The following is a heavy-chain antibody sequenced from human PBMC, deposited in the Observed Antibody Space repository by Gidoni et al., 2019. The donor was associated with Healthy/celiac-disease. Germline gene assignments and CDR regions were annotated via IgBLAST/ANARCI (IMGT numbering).Heavy chain of an antibody. J-gene: IGHJ4*02. D-gene: IGHD3-3*01. CDR1: GFAVSSNY. Sequence: EVQLVETGGGLIQPGGSLRLSCAASGFAVSSNYMSWVRQAPGKGLGCVTVIYRGGSTYYAYSGKGRFTISRDNSKNTLYLQMNSLRAEDTAVYYCARGSTIFGVDYYFDYWGQGTLVTVSS. V-gene: IGHV3-53*02. CDR2: IYRGGST. CDR3: ARGSTIFGVDYYFDY.